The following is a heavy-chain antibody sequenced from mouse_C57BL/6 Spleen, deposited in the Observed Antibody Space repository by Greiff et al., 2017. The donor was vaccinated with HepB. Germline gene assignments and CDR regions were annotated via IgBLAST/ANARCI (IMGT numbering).Heavy chain of an antibody. D-gene: IGHD2-1*01. CDR2: IDPSDSET. J-gene: IGHJ2*01. CDR1: GYTFTSYW. Sequence: VQLQQPGAELVRPGSSVKLSCKASGYTFTSYWMHWVKQRPIQGLEWIGNIDPSDSETHYNQKFKDKATLTVDKSSSTAYMQLSSLTSEDSAVYYCAINYGNYYFDYWGQGTTLTVSS. V-gene: IGHV1-52*01. CDR3: AINYGNYYFDY.